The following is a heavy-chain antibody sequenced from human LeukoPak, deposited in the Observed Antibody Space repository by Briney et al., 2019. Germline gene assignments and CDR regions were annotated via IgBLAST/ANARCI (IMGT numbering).Heavy chain of an antibody. V-gene: IGHV4-34*01. CDR1: GGSFSGYY. Sequence: ETLSLSCAVYGGSFSGYYWSWIRQPPGKGLEWIGEINHSGSTNYNPSLKSRVTISVDTSKNQFSLKLSSVTAADTAVYYCARGLRYFDWLFRFDPWGQGTLVTVSS. D-gene: IGHD3-9*01. CDR3: ARGLRYFDWLFRFDP. CDR2: INHSGST. J-gene: IGHJ5*02.